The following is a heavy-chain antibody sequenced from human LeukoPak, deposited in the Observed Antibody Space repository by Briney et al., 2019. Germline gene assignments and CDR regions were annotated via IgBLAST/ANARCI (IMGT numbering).Heavy chain of an antibody. D-gene: IGHD6-19*01. CDR1: GLTFSSCA. Sequence: PGGSLRLSCAASGLTFSSCAMSWVGQAPGKGLEWVSSISGSGGSTYYADSVKGRFTISRDNSKNTLYLQMNSLRAEDTAVYYCAKDRRDIAEAGFSLGSWGQGSLVTVSS. CDR3: AKDRRDIAEAGFSLGS. J-gene: IGHJ5*02. CDR2: ISGSGGST. V-gene: IGHV3-23*01.